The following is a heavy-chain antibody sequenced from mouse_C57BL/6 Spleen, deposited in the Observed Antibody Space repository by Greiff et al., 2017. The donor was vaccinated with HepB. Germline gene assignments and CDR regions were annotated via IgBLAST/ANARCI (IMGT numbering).Heavy chain of an antibody. Sequence: QVQLKQPGAELVKPGASVKMSCKASGYTFTSYWITWVKQRPGQGLEWIGDIYPGSGSTNYNEKFKSKATLTVDTSSSTAYMQLSSLTSEDSAVYYCARKDYDYPRDYWGQGTTLTVSS. CDR2: IYPGSGST. D-gene: IGHD2-4*01. CDR1: GYTFTSYW. J-gene: IGHJ2*01. CDR3: ARKDYDYPRDY. V-gene: IGHV1-55*01.